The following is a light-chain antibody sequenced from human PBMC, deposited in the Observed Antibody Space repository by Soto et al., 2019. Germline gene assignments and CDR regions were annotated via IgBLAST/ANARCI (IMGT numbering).Light chain of an antibody. Sequence: DIQLTQSPSFLSASVGDRVTITYRASQDINTYLAWYQQKPGKAPKLLIFAASTLQNGDPSRFSGSGSGTEFTVTITSLQPEDFATYYCQQRKSYPITFGQGTRLEIK. J-gene: IGKJ5*01. V-gene: IGKV1-9*01. CDR2: AAS. CDR3: QQRKSYPIT. CDR1: QDINTY.